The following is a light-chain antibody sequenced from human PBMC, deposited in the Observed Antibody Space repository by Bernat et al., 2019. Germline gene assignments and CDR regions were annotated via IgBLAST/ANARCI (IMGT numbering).Light chain of an antibody. J-gene: IGLJ2*01. CDR1: SSDVGYYNR. V-gene: IGLV2-18*02. CDR3: SSYSSTSTYVV. CDR2: EVN. Sequence: HSALTQPPSVSGSPGQSVTISCTGTSSDVGYYNRVSWYRQPPGTAPKLMIYEVNNRPSGVSDRFSGSKSGNPASLTISGLQAEDEADYYCSSYSSTSTYVVFGGGTKLTVL.